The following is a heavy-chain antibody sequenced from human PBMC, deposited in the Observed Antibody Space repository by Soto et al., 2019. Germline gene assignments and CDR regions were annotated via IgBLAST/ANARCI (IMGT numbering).Heavy chain of an antibody. Sequence: QVQLVESGGGLVKPGGSLRLSCAASGFTFSDYDMSWIRQAPGKGLEWVSYISSSGGTIYYADSVKGRFTISRDNVKNSLYLQMNSLRAEDTAVYYCARDTDILTDPYMDVWGKGTTVTVSS. CDR1: GFTFSDYD. J-gene: IGHJ6*03. CDR2: ISSSGGTI. CDR3: ARDTDILTDPYMDV. D-gene: IGHD3-9*01. V-gene: IGHV3-11*01.